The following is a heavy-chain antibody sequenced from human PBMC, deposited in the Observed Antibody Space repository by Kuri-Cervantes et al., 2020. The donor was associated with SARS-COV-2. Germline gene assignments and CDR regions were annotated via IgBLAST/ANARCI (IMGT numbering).Heavy chain of an antibody. D-gene: IGHD3-22*01. Sequence: SLKISCAASGFTFSDHYMDWVRQAPGKGLEWVGRIRNKANSYTTEYAASVKGRFTISRDDSKNSLYLQMNSLKTEDTAVYYCARGNYYDSSGYFYYYGMDVWGQGTTVTVSS. V-gene: IGHV3-72*01. CDR2: IRNKANSYTT. CDR1: GFTFSDHY. J-gene: IGHJ6*02. CDR3: ARGNYYDSSGYFYYYGMDV.